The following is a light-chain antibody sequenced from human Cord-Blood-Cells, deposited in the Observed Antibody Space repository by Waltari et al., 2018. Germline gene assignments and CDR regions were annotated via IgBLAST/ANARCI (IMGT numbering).Light chain of an antibody. CDR1: QSVSSSY. CDR3: QQYGSLWT. V-gene: IGKV3-20*01. CDR2: GAS. Sequence: EIVLTQSPGTLSLSPGERATLSCRASQSVSSSYLAWYQQKPGQAPRLLIYGASSRATGIPDRFSGSGSGTDFTLTISRLEPEDFAVYYCQQYGSLWTFGQGP. J-gene: IGKJ1*01.